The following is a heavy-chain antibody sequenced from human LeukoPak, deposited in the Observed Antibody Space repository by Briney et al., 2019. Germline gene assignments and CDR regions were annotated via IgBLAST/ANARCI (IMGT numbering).Heavy chain of an antibody. V-gene: IGHV4-30-4*08. J-gene: IGHJ6*03. CDR2: ICYTGDT. Sequence: PSETLSLTCTVSGGTIGISDYCWSWIRQPPGKGLEWLGYICYTGDTYYSPSLRSRLSISVDRSKNQFSLRLISVTAADTAVYYCGRANRASGFWSGYYNYYYIDVWGKGTTVTVSS. CDR3: GRANRASGFWSGYYNYYYIDV. D-gene: IGHD3-3*01. CDR1: GGTIGISDYC.